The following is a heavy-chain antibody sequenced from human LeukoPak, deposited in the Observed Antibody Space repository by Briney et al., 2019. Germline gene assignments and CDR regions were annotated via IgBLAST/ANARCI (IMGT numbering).Heavy chain of an antibody. CDR2: INHSGST. V-gene: IGHV4-34*01. Sequence: SETLSLTCAVYGGSFSGYYWSWIRQPPGKGLEWIGEINHSGSTNYNPSLKSRVTISVDTSKNQFSLKLSSVTAADTAVYYCARGRRGYGMDVWGKGTTVTVSS. CDR1: GGSFSGYY. CDR3: ARGRRGYGMDV. D-gene: IGHD1-14*01. J-gene: IGHJ6*04.